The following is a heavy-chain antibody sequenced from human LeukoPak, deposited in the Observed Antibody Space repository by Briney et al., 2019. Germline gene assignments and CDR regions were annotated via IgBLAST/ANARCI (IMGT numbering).Heavy chain of an antibody. J-gene: IGHJ4*02. CDR2: FDPEDGET. CDR3: AGGLLVGARTFDY. D-gene: IGHD1-26*01. CDR1: GYTLTELS. V-gene: IGHV1-24*01. Sequence: EASVKVSCKVSGYTLTELSMHWVRQAPGKGLEWMGGFDPEDGETIYAQKFQGRVTMTEDTSTDTAYMELSRLRSDDTAVYYCAGGLLVGARTFDYWGQGTLVTVSS.